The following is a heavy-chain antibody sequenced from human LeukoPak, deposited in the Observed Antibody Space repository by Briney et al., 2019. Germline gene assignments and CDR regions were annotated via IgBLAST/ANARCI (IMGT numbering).Heavy chain of an antibody. CDR1: GFTFSSYS. CDR2: ISGSSSTI. CDR3: ARDGRCGGDCYAS. Sequence: HAGGSLRLSCAASGFTFSSYSMNWVRQAPGKGLEWVSKISGSSSTIWYADSVKGRFTISRDNAQNSLHLQMNSLRDEDTAVYYCARDGRCGGDCYASWGQGTLVTVSS. V-gene: IGHV3-48*02. D-gene: IGHD2-21*02. J-gene: IGHJ4*02.